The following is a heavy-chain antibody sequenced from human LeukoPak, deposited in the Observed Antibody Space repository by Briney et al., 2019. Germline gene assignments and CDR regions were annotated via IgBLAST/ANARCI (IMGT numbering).Heavy chain of an antibody. CDR2: INHSGST. V-gene: IGHV4-39*07. CDR3: ARGATFIVVVPAAIAHAFDI. J-gene: IGHJ3*02. D-gene: IGHD2-2*01. Sequence: PSETLSLTCTVSGGSISSGGYYWSWIRQPPGKGLEWIGEINHSGSTNYNPSLKSRVTISVDTSKNQFSLKLSSVTAADTAVYYCARGATFIVVVPAAIAHAFDIWGQGTMVTVSS. CDR1: GGSISSGGYY.